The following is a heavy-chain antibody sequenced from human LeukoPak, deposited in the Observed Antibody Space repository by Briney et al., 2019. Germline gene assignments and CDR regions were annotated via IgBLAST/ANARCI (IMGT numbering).Heavy chain of an antibody. CDR3: AKDRANAWTSDY. D-gene: IGHD3/OR15-3a*01. V-gene: IGHV3-53*05. CDR2: LYSDGNT. Sequence: PGGSLRLSCAASGFTVITNDMTWVRQAPGKGLEWVSVLYSDGNTKYADSVQGRFTISRDDSKNTLYLQMNSLRAEDTAVYYCAKDRANAWTSDYWGQGTLVTVSS. CDR1: GFTVITND. J-gene: IGHJ4*02.